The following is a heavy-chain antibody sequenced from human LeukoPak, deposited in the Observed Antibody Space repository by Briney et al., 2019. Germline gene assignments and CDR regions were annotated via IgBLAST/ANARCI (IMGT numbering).Heavy chain of an antibody. CDR2: ISGSGGST. Sequence: GGSLRLSCAASGFTFSSYAMSWVRQAPGKGLEWVSAISGSGGSTYYADSMKGRFTISRDNSKNTLYLQMNILRAEDTAVYYCAKRGDCGGDCYSVWGQGTLVTVSS. CDR3: AKRGDCGGDCYSV. D-gene: IGHD2-21*02. V-gene: IGHV3-23*01. J-gene: IGHJ4*02. CDR1: GFTFSSYA.